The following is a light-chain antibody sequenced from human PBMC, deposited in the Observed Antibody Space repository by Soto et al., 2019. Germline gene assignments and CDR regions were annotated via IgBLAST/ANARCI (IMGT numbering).Light chain of an antibody. CDR2: DDN. CDR1: SGTIASSY. Sequence: NFMLAQPHSVSESPGKTVTISCSRTSGTIASSYVHWYQQRPGSSPTTVIYDDNQRPPGVPDRFSGSIDSSSNSASLTISGLKSEDEADYYCQSYDTDNPGVIFGGGTKLTVL. CDR3: QSYDTDNPGVI. V-gene: IGLV6-57*01. J-gene: IGLJ2*01.